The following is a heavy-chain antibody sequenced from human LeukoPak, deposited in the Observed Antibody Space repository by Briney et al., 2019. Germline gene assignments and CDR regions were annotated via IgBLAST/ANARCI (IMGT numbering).Heavy chain of an antibody. CDR2: ISAYNGNT. J-gene: IGHJ3*02. D-gene: IGHD6-19*01. Sequence: ASEKVSCKGSGYTFTSYGISWVRQAPGQGREGRGWISAYNGNTNYAQKLQGRVTMTTDTSTSTAYMELRSLRSDDTAVYYCARDRGAVAGTEDAFDIWGQGTMVTVSS. CDR1: GYTFTSYG. V-gene: IGHV1-18*01. CDR3: ARDRGAVAGTEDAFDI.